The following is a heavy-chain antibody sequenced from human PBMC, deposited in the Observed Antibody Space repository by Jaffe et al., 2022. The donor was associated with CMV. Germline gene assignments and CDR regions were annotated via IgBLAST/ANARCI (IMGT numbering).Heavy chain of an antibody. J-gene: IGHJ3*02. D-gene: IGHD2-2*03. Sequence: EVQLLESGGGLVQPGGSLRLSCAASGFTFSSYAMSWVRQAPGKGLEWVSAISGSGGSTYYADSVKGRFTISRDNSKNTLYLQMNSLRAEDTAVYYCAKNFGYCSSTSCYPDAFDIWGQGTMVTVSS. V-gene: IGHV3-23*01. CDR1: GFTFSSYA. CDR2: ISGSGGST. CDR3: AKNFGYCSSTSCYPDAFDI.